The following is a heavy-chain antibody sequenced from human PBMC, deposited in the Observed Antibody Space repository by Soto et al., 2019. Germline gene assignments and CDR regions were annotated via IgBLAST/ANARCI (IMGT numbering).Heavy chain of an antibody. Sequence: QVQLVQSGAEVKKPGASVKVSCKASGYTFTSYDINWVRQATGQGLEWMGWMNPNSGNTGYAQKFQGRVTITRNTSISTAYMELSSLRSEDTAVYYCARRGGRFLEWLPYYYYYYMDVWGKGTTVTVSS. CDR1: GYTFTSYD. J-gene: IGHJ6*03. V-gene: IGHV1-8*01. D-gene: IGHD3-3*01. CDR2: MNPNSGNT. CDR3: ARRGGRFLEWLPYYYYYYMDV.